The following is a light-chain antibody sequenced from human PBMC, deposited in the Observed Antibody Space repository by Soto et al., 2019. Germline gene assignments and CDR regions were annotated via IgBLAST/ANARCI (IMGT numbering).Light chain of an antibody. CDR1: QYVNIY. Sequence: IVSTQSPATVSLSPGERVTLSCRASQYVNIYLAWYQQKPGQAPRLLIYDASNRATGVPARFSGSGSGTDFTLTISSLEPEDFAVYYCQQRRSWQVTFGQVARLAIK. J-gene: IGKJ5*01. CDR2: DAS. V-gene: IGKV3-11*01. CDR3: QQRRSWQVT.